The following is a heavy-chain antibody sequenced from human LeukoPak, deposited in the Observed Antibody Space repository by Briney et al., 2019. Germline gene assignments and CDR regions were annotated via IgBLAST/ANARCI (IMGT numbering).Heavy chain of an antibody. CDR3: ASLTTADAFDI. CDR2: IYYSGYT. CDR1: GGSISSYY. D-gene: IGHD3-22*01. V-gene: IGHV4-39*07. Sequence: SETLSLTCTVSGGSISSYYWSWLRQPPGKGLEWIGSIYYSGYTYYNPSLESRVTISIDTSKNQFSLKLSSVTAADTAVFYCASLTTADAFDIWGQGTMVTVSS. J-gene: IGHJ3*02.